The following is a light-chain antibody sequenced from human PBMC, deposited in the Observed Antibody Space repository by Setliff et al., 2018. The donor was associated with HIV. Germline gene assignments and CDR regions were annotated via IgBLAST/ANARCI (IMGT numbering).Light chain of an antibody. CDR3: SSYTSGSTRYV. V-gene: IGLV2-14*03. J-gene: IGLJ1*01. CDR1: SSDVGGYNY. Sequence: QSVLTQPASVSGSPGQSITISCTGTSSDVGGYNYVSWYQQDPGKVPKLIIYDVSNRPSGVSNRFSGSKSGNTASLTISGLQAGDEADYYCSSYTSGSTRYVFGTGTKVTVL. CDR2: DVS.